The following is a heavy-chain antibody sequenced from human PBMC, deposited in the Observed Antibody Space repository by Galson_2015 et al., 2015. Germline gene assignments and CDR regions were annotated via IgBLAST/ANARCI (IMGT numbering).Heavy chain of an antibody. D-gene: IGHD5-24*01. CDR2: MNPNSGNT. J-gene: IGHJ5*02. Sequence: SVKVSCKASGYTVTSYDIIWVRQATGQGLEWMGWMNPNSGNTGYAQNFQGRVTMTRNTSISTAYMELSSLRSEDTAVYYCARGPANQRKGNWFDPWGQGTLVTVSS. V-gene: IGHV1-8*01. CDR1: GYTVTSYD. CDR3: ARGPANQRKGNWFDP.